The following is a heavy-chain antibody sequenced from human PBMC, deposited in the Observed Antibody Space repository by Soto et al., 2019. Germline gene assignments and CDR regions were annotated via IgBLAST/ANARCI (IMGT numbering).Heavy chain of an antibody. CDR2: IMPVFPTP. J-gene: IGHJ6*02. CDR3: ARDKDRQQLGGNYYYIMDV. V-gene: IGHV1-69*12. CDR1: GGIFRTSA. D-gene: IGHD3-3*02. Sequence: QVQLVQSGAEVKKPGSSVRVSCKTSGGIFRTSAISWVRQAPGQGLEWMGGIMPVFPTPDYAQKFQGRATITADESTSTAYMELSSLRSEDTAVYYCARDKDRQQLGGNYYYIMDVWGQGTTVTVSS.